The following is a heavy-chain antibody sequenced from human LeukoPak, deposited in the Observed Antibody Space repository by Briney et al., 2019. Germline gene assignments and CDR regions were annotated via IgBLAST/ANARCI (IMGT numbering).Heavy chain of an antibody. Sequence: GGSLRLSCAASGFTFDDYSMSWVRHAPGKGLEWVSSINWNGGSTVYADSVKGRFTISRDNAKNSLYLQMNSLRAEDTALYYCARARIAAAGYDAFDIWGQGTMVTVSS. V-gene: IGHV3-20*04. CDR1: GFTFDDYS. J-gene: IGHJ3*02. D-gene: IGHD6-13*01. CDR3: ARARIAAAGYDAFDI. CDR2: INWNGGST.